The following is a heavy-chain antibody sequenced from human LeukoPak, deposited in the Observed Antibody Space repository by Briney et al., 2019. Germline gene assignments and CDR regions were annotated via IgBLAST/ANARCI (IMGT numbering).Heavy chain of an antibody. Sequence: SVKVSCKASGGTFSSYAISWVRQAPGQRLEWMGRIIPILGIANYAQKFQGRVTITADKSTSTAYMELSSLRSEDTAVYYCARGRSRGFYYYYGMDVWGQGTTVTVSS. CDR1: GGTFSSYA. CDR2: IIPILGIA. V-gene: IGHV1-69*04. CDR3: ARGRSRGFYYYYGMDV. D-gene: IGHD3-10*01. J-gene: IGHJ6*02.